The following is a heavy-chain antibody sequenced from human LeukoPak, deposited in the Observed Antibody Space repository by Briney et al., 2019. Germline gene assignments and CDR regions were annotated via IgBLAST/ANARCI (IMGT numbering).Heavy chain of an antibody. D-gene: IGHD6-19*01. CDR3: ARGSSSSGPDWYFDL. CDR2: INPNSGGT. J-gene: IGHJ2*01. CDR1: GYTFTSYD. Sequence: GASVKVSCKASGYTFTSYDINWVRQAPGQGLEWMGWINPNSGGTNYAQKFQGWVTMTRDTSISTAYMELSRLRSDDTAVYYCARGSSSSGPDWYFDLWGRGTLVTVSS. V-gene: IGHV1-2*04.